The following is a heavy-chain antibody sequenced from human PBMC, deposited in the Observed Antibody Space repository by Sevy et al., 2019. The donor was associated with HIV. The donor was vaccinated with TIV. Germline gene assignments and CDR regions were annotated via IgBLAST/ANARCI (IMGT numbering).Heavy chain of an antibody. CDR1: GFTFSSYA. V-gene: IGHV3-23*01. Sequence: GGSLRLSCAASGFTFSSYAMSWVRQAPGKGLEWVSAISGSGASTYYADSVKGRFTISRDNSKNTRYLQMNSLRAEDTAVYYCANGDLYYYYGMDVWGQGTTVTVSS. CDR3: ANGDLYYYYGMDV. D-gene: IGHD7-27*01. CDR2: ISGSGAST. J-gene: IGHJ6*02.